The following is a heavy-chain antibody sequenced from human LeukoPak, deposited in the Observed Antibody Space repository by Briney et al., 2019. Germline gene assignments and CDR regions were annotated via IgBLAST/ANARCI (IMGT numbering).Heavy chain of an antibody. J-gene: IGHJ3*02. CDR2: IIPIFGTA. D-gene: IGHD3-3*01. CDR3: ARGVLRFLEWPHQDAFDI. Sequence: ASVKVSCKASGYTFTSYYMHWVRQAPGQGLEWMGGIIPIFGTANYAQKFQGRVTITADESTSTAYMELSSLRSEDTAVYYCARGVLRFLEWPHQDAFDIWGQGTMVTVSS. V-gene: IGHV1-69*13. CDR1: GYTFTSYY.